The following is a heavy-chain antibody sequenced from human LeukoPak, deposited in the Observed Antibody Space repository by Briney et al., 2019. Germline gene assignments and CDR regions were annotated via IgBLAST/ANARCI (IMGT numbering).Heavy chain of an antibody. Sequence: PGGSLRLSCAASGFTFSSYAMHWVRQAPGKGLEYVSAISSNGGSTYYANSVKGRFTISRDNSKNTLYLQMGSLRAEDMAVYYCARFSGSSSYYYMDVWGKGTTVTVSS. CDR1: GFTFSSYA. J-gene: IGHJ6*03. V-gene: IGHV3-64*01. D-gene: IGHD6-6*01. CDR3: ARFSGSSSYYYMDV. CDR2: ISSNGGST.